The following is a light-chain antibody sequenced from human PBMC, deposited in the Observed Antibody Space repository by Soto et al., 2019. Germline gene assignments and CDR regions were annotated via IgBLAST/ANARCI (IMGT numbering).Light chain of an antibody. Sequence: QSALTQPASVSGSPGQSIAISCNGTSGDVGGYDYVSWYQQHPDKAPKLMIYEVTKRPSWVSNRFSGSKSGNTASLTISGLQPEDEADYYCSSHTSGSTRVFGSGTKLTVL. J-gene: IGLJ1*01. CDR2: EVT. V-gene: IGLV2-14*01. CDR3: SSHTSGSTRV. CDR1: SGDVGGYDY.